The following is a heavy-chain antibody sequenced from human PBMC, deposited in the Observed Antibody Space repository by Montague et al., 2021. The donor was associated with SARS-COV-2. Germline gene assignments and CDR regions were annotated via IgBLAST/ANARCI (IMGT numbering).Heavy chain of an antibody. CDR3: GRNFNL. J-gene: IGHJ3*01. CDR2: ITSDSLRI. CDR1: GFTFSRHD. Sequence: SLRLSCAASGFTFSRHDMIWIRQAPGKGLEWVSTITSDSLRIYYAGSVKGRFTISRDNGRNSLYLQMDSLRTEDTAVYYCGRNFNLWGIGTLVTVSS. V-gene: IGHV3-21*06. D-gene: IGHD5-24*01.